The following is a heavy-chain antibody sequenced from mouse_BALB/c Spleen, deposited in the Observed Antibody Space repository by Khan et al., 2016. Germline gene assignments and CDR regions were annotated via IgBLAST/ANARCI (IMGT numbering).Heavy chain of an antibody. CDR3: ARENWELAY. D-gene: IGHD4-1*01. CDR1: GYSFTRNW. J-gene: IGHJ3*01. V-gene: IGHV1S127*01. Sequence: VQLQESGPQLVRPGASVKISCKASGYSFTRNWMHWVKQRPGQGLEWIGMVDPSDGESRLNQKFKDKAKLTVDTSSSTAYMQLSSPTSEDSAVYFCARENWELAYWGQGTRVTVSA. CDR2: VDPSDGES.